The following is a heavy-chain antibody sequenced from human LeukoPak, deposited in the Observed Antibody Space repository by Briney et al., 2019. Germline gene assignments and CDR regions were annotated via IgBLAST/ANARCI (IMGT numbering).Heavy chain of an antibody. Sequence: GGSLRLSCAASGFTFSSYAMNWVRQAPGKGLEWVSSISESGGTTDYADSVKGRFTISRDNSKNTLYLQMNSLRAEDTAVYYCAREAGQLDPLNWFDPWGQGTLVTVSS. V-gene: IGHV3-23*01. CDR2: ISESGGTT. J-gene: IGHJ5*02. CDR1: GFTFSSYA. CDR3: AREAGQLDPLNWFDP. D-gene: IGHD1-1*01.